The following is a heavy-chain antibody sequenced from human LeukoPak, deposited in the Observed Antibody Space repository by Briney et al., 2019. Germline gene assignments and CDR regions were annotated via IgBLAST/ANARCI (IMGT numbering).Heavy chain of an antibody. CDR1: GFNLRDYW. V-gene: IGHV3-74*01. CDR3: VRDPSNSGNWFDL. D-gene: IGHD4-11*01. J-gene: IGHJ5*02. CDR2: LGTDGTYT. Sequence: PGGSLRLSCAASGFNLRDYWMHWVRQAPGKGLVWVSRLGTDGTYTNYADSVTGRFTISRDNAKNTLYLQMDSLRAEDTSFYYSVRDPSNSGNWFDLWGQGTLVTVSS.